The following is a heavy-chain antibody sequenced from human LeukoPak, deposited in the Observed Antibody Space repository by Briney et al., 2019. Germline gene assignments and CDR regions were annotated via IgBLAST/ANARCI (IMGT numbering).Heavy chain of an antibody. D-gene: IGHD3-10*01. CDR3: ARDHWFGESPLGY. J-gene: IGHJ4*02. Sequence: GGSLRLSCAASGFTFSSYGMHWVRQAPGKGLEWVAFLRYDGSNKYYADSVKGRFTISRDNSKNTLYLQMNSLRAEDTAVYYCARDHWFGESPLGYWGQGTLVTVSS. CDR1: GFTFSSYG. CDR2: LRYDGSNK. V-gene: IGHV3-30*02.